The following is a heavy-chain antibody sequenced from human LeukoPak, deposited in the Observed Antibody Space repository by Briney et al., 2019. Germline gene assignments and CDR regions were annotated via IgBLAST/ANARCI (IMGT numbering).Heavy chain of an antibody. V-gene: IGHV4-39*07. J-gene: IGHJ5*02. D-gene: IGHD3-10*01. CDR3: ARATWFGDLSVGNWFDP. CDR2: IYYSGST. Sequence: SETLSLTCTVSGGSIRSSSYYWGWIRQPPGKGLEWLGSIYYSGSTYYNPSLKSRVTISVDTSKNQFSLKLSSVTAADTAVYYCARATWFGDLSVGNWFDPWGQGTLVTVSS. CDR1: GGSIRSSSYY.